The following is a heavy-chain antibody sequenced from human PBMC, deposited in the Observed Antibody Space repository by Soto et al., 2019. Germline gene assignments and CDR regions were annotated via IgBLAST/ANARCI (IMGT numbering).Heavy chain of an antibody. Sequence: QVQLQESGPGLVKPSQTLSLTCTVSGGSISSGGYYWSWIRQHPGKGLEWIGYIYYSGSTYYNPSLKSRVTISVDTSKNQFSLKLSSVTAADTAVYYCAREPVVRGSSTSWRGAFDIWGQGTMVTVSS. CDR2: IYYSGST. V-gene: IGHV4-31*03. J-gene: IGHJ3*02. D-gene: IGHD2-2*01. CDR1: GGSISSGGYY. CDR3: AREPVVRGSSTSWRGAFDI.